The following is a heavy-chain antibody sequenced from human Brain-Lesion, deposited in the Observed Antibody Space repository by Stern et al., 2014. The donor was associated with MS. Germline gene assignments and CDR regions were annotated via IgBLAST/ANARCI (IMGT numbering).Heavy chain of an antibody. CDR2: IHTSGST. CDR1: GASISSGHSY. CDR3: ARLVDVLLFDY. J-gene: IGHJ4*02. V-gene: IGHV4-61*02. D-gene: IGHD3-16*01. Sequence: QVQLVQSGPGLLNPSQTLSLTCTVSGASISSGHSYWSWLRQPAGKELEWIGRIHTSGSTNYKPSLMSRVIISKDTSTNQLSLKMTSVTAADTAVYYCARLVDVLLFDYWGQGALVTVSA.